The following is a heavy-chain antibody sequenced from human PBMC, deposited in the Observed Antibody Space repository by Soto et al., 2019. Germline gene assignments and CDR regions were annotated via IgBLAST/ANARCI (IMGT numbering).Heavy chain of an antibody. CDR1: GGSISSNSYY. CDR3: ARHAAYDSVWGKSYGSDY. J-gene: IGHJ4*02. V-gene: IGHV4-39*01. D-gene: IGHD3-16*01. CDR2: MYYSGAT. Sequence: QLQLQESGPGLVKPSETLSLACTVSGGSISSNSYYWDWIRQPPGKGLEWIGSMYYSGATYHNPSLHSRVTISVDTSKDQFSLHLSSVTAADTAVYFCARHAAYDSVWGKSYGSDYWGQGTLVTVSS.